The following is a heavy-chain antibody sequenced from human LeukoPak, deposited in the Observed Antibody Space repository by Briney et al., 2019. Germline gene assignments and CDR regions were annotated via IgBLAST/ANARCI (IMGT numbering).Heavy chain of an antibody. D-gene: IGHD3-22*01. V-gene: IGHV4-59*08. CDR3: AGSEYYYDNREDAFDI. CDR2: IYYSGST. CDR1: GGLISSYY. J-gene: IGHJ3*02. Sequence: PSETLTLTCTVSGGLISSYYWSWIRRPPGKGLELIGFIYYSGSTNYNPSLKSRVTISIDTSKKQFSLKMSSVTAADTAVYYCAGSEYYYDNREDAFDIWGQGTMVTVSS.